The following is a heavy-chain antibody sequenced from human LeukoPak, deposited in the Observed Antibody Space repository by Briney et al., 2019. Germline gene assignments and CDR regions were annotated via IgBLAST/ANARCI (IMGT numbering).Heavy chain of an antibody. V-gene: IGHV3-7*04. J-gene: IGHJ4*02. CDR1: GFTFSTYW. CDR3: AGGGSSSGWYRGGGFDY. Sequence: PGGSLRLSCAASGFTFSTYWMSWVRQAPGKGLEWVANIKQDGSEKYYVDSVKGRFTISRDNAKNSLYLQMNSLRAEDAAVYYCAGGGSSSGWYRGGGFDYWGQGTLVTVSS. CDR2: IKQDGSEK. D-gene: IGHD6-19*01.